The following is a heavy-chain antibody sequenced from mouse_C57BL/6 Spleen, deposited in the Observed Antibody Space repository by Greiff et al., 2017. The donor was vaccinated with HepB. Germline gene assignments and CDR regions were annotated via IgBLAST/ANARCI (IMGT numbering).Heavy chain of an antibody. V-gene: IGHV1-82*01. CDR1: GYAFSSSW. D-gene: IGHD1-1*01. Sequence: QVQLKQSGPELVKPGASVKISCKASGYAFSSSWMNWVKQRPGKGLEWIGRIYPGDGDTNYNGKFKGKATLTADKSSSTAYMQLSSLTSEDSAVYFCAREDIYYYGSSYYFDYWGQGTTLTVSS. CDR3: AREDIYYYGSSYYFDY. J-gene: IGHJ2*01. CDR2: IYPGDGDT.